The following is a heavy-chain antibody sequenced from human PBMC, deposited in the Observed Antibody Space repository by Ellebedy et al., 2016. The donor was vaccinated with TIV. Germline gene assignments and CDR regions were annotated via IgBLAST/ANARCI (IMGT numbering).Heavy chain of an antibody. CDR3: TKGAWLDS. CDR2: ILGRDGTT. J-gene: IGHJ4*02. V-gene: IGHV3-23*01. CDR1: GVTFSTFD. Sequence: GESLKISXVASGVTFSTFDMSWVRQAPGKGLEWVSVILGRDGTTHTADSVKGRFTIFKDNSKNTLYLQMNSLRAEDTATYHCTKGAWLDSWGQGTLVTVSS.